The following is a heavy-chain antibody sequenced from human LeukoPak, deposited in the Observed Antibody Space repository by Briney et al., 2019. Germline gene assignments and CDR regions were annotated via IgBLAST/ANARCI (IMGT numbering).Heavy chain of an antibody. CDR2: ISYDGSNK. CDR3: ARQHDYGDYTTFDY. Sequence: GRSLRLSCAASGFTFSSYAMHWVRPAPGKGLEWVAVISYDGSNKYYADSVKGRFTISRDNSKNTLYLQMNSLRAEDTAVYYCARQHDYGDYTTFDYWGQGTLVTVSS. J-gene: IGHJ4*02. V-gene: IGHV3-30-3*01. CDR1: GFTFSSYA. D-gene: IGHD4-17*01.